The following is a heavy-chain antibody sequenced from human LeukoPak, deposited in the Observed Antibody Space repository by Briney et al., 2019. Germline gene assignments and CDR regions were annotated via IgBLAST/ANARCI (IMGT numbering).Heavy chain of an antibody. CDR2: INGSGGRT. CDR3: AKVRRAAASTSPFDY. D-gene: IGHD6-13*01. CDR1: GGSISSSSYY. Sequence: ETLSLTCTVSGGSISSSSYYWGWIRQPPGKGLEWLTGINGSGGRTYYADSVKGRFTISRDNSKNTLYLQMNSLRAEDTAVYYCAKVRRAAASTSPFDYWGQGTLVTVSS. J-gene: IGHJ4*02. V-gene: IGHV3-23*01.